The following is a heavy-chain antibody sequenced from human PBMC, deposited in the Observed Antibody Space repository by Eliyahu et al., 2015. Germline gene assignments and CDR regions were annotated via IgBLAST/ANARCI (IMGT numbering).Heavy chain of an antibody. D-gene: IGHD2-15*01. CDR3: TTPRYCSRGSCGSIDY. V-gene: IGHV3-15*01. Sequence: EVQLVESGGGFVKPGGSLRLSCXASGLXSSXAWXSWVRQAPGKGLEWVGRIKSKTDGGTTDYAAPVKGRFTISKDDSKSTLYLQMNSLKTEDTAIYYCTTPRYCSRGSCGSIDYWGQGTRVTVSS. CDR1: GLXSSXAW. J-gene: IGHJ4*02. CDR2: IKSKTDGGTT.